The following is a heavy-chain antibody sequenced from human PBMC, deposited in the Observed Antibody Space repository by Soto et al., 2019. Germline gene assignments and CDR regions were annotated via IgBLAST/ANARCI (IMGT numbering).Heavy chain of an antibody. V-gene: IGHV4-39*01. J-gene: IGHJ5*02. CDR3: ARLHCHSPNCGPPDP. CDR1: GGSISDDTYY. D-gene: IGHD1-1*01. CDR2: MYYSGTS. Sequence: SETLSLTCIVSGGSISDDTYYWGWIRQPPGKGLEWIGSMYYSGTSSYNPSLKSRVSMSVDTSKKQLSLRLTSVTAADTAVYYCARLHCHSPNCGPPDPWGQGSLVT.